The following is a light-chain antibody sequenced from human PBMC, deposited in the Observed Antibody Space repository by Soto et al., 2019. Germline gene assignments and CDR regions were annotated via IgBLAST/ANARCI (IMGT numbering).Light chain of an antibody. CDR1: SSDVGGYNY. J-gene: IGLJ2*01. V-gene: IGLV2-14*01. CDR3: SSYTSSSPLVV. CDR2: EVS. Sequence: QSALTQPASVSGSPGQSITISCTGTSSDVGGYNYISWYQQHPCNAPKLMIYEVSNRPSGVSNRFSGSKSGNTASLTISGLQAEDDADYYCSSYTSSSPLVVFGGGTKLTVL.